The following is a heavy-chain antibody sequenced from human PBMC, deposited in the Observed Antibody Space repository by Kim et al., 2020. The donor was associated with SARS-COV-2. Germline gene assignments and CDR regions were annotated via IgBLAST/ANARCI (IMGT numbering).Heavy chain of an antibody. CDR3: ARDGGYDYVWGSYRYFDY. V-gene: IGHV3-74*01. D-gene: IGHD3-16*02. Sequence: GGSLRLSCAASGFTFSSYWMHWVRQAPGKGLVWVSRINSDGSSTSYADSVKGRFTISRDNAKNTLYLQMNSLRAEDTAVYYCARDGGYDYVWGSYRYFDYWGQGTLVTVSS. CDR1: GFTFSSYW. CDR2: INSDGSST. J-gene: IGHJ4*02.